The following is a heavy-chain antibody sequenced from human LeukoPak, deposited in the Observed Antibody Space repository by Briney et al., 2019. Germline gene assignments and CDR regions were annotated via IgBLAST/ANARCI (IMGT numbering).Heavy chain of an antibody. D-gene: IGHD3-3*01. V-gene: IGHV5-51*01. Sequence: GESLKISCKGSGSSFTSYWIGWVRQMPGKGLEWMGIIYPGDSGTRYSPSFQGQVTISADKSISTAYLQWSSLKASDTAMYYCARMGYYDFWSGLIYYFDYWGQGTLVTVSS. CDR2: IYPGDSGT. J-gene: IGHJ4*02. CDR3: ARMGYYDFWSGLIYYFDY. CDR1: GSSFTSYW.